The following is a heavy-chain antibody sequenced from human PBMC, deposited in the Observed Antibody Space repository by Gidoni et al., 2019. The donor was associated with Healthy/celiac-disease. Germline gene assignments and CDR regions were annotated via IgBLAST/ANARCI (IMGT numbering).Heavy chain of an antibody. CDR3: ARDQGLREYDY. V-gene: IGHV3-21*01. CDR2: MSSSSSYI. Sequence: EVQLVESGGGLVKPGGSLRLSCAASGFTFSSYSMNWVRQAPGKGLELVSSMSSSSSYIYYADSVKGRFTISRDKAKNSLYLQMNSLRAEDTAVYYGARDQGLREYDYWGQGTLVTVSS. J-gene: IGHJ4*02. CDR1: GFTFSSYS.